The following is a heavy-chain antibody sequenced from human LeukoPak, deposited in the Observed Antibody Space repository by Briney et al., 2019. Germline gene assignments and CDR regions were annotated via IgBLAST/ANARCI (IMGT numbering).Heavy chain of an antibody. CDR3: ARRDGSGSYSPFFDY. V-gene: IGHV5-51*01. J-gene: IGHJ4*02. CDR2: IYPGDSDT. D-gene: IGHD3-10*01. CDR1: GYRFTSYW. Sequence: GESLKISFKGSGYRFTSYWIGWVRQMPGKGLEWMGIIYPGDSDTRYSPSFQGQVTISADKSISTAYLQWSSLKASDTAMYYCARRDGSGSYSPFFDYWGQGTLVTVSS.